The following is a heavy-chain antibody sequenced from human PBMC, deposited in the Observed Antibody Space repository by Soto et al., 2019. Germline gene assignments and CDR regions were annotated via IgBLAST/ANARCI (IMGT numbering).Heavy chain of an antibody. CDR2: ISYDGSNK. Sequence: QVQLVESGGGVVQPGRSLRLSCAASGFTFSSYAMHWVRQAPGKGLEWVAVISYDGSNKYYADSVKGRFTISRDNSKNTLYLQMNSLRADDTAVYYCARDLNWNYVGWFDPWGQGTLVTVSS. CDR1: GFTFSSYA. V-gene: IGHV3-30-3*01. D-gene: IGHD1-7*01. CDR3: ARDLNWNYVGWFDP. J-gene: IGHJ5*02.